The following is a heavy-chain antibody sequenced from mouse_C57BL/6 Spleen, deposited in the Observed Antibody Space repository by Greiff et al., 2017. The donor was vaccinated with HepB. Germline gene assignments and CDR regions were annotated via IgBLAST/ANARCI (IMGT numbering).Heavy chain of an antibody. CDR2: IYPGDGDT. Sequence: QVQLQQSGAELVKPGASVKISCKASGYAFSSYWMNWVKQRPGKGLEWIGQIYPGDGDTNYNGKFKGKATLTADKSSSTAYMQLSSLTSEDSAVYFCAPFITTVVEYYFDYWGQGTTLTVSS. D-gene: IGHD1-1*01. CDR3: APFITTVVEYYFDY. CDR1: GYAFSSYW. V-gene: IGHV1-80*01. J-gene: IGHJ2*01.